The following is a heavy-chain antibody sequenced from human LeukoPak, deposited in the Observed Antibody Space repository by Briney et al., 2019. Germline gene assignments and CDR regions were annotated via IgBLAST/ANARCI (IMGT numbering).Heavy chain of an antibody. Sequence: QPGGSLRLSCAASGFTFSSYEMNWVRQAPGKGLEWVSYISRSGSTIYYADSAKGRFTISRDNANNSLYLQMNSLRAEDTALYYCARARNDYDSNGFSFLDYWGQGTLVTVSS. V-gene: IGHV3-48*03. J-gene: IGHJ4*02. CDR1: GFTFSSYE. CDR2: ISRSGSTI. CDR3: ARARNDYDSNGFSFLDY. D-gene: IGHD3-22*01.